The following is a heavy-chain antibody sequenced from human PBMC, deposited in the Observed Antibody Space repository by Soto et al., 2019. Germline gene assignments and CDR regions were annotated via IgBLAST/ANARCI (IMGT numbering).Heavy chain of an antibody. Sequence: GGSLRLSCAASGFTFSSYSMNWVRQAPGKGLEWVSYISSSSSTIYYADSVKGRFTISRDNAKNSLYLQMNSLRAEDTAVYYCAKDHSSSSESPGYWGQGTLVTVSS. CDR2: ISSSSSTI. J-gene: IGHJ4*02. CDR1: GFTFSSYS. D-gene: IGHD6-6*01. V-gene: IGHV3-48*01. CDR3: AKDHSSSSESPGY.